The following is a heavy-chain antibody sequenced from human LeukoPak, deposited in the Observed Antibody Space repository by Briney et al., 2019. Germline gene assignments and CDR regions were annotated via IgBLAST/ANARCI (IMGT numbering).Heavy chain of an antibody. CDR2: INHSGST. CDR1: GGSFSGHY. J-gene: IGHJ4*02. V-gene: IGHV4-34*01. CDR3: ASGQYYDLWSGYYVD. Sequence: SETLSLTCAVYGGSFSGHYWSWIRQPPGKGLEWIGEINHSGSTNYNPSLESRVTISVDTSKNHFSLKLSSVTATDTAVYYCASGQYYDLWSGYYVDWGQGTLVTVSA. D-gene: IGHD3-3*01.